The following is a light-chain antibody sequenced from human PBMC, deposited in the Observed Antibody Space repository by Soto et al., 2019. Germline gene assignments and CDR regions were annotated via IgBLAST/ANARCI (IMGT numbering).Light chain of an antibody. CDR1: QSVSSNY. CDR3: QHYGSSPYT. V-gene: IGKV3-20*01. J-gene: IGKJ2*01. Sequence: EIVLTQSSGTLSLSPGERATLSCRASQSVSSNYLAWYQQKPGQAPRPLIYGASSRATGIPDRFSGSGSGTDFTLTISRLEPEDFAVYYCQHYGSSPYTFGQGTKREIK. CDR2: GAS.